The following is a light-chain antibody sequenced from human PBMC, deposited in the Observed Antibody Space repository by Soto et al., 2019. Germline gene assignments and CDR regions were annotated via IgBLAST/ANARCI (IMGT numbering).Light chain of an antibody. CDR1: QSIGSN. J-gene: IGKJ1*01. Sequence: EIVMTQSPATLSVSPGERATLSCRASQSIGSNLAWYHQKPGQAPRLLIYGASTRATGIPGRFSGSGSGTEVTLTISSLQSEDFAVYHCQQYNDWPPQVTFGQGTKVEVK. CDR2: GAS. V-gene: IGKV3-15*01. CDR3: QQYNDWPPQVT.